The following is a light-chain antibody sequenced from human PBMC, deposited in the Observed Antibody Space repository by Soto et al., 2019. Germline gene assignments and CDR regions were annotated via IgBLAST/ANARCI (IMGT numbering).Light chain of an antibody. V-gene: IGKV1-27*01. CDR2: AAS. CDR3: QKYNGAPWT. J-gene: IGKJ1*01. Sequence: IQMTQSPSSLSASVGDRVSITCRASQGITNYLAWYQQKAGKAPKLLIYAASTLQSGVPSRFSGSGSGTDFSLTISSLQPEDVATYYCQKYNGAPWTFGQGTKVDIK. CDR1: QGITNY.